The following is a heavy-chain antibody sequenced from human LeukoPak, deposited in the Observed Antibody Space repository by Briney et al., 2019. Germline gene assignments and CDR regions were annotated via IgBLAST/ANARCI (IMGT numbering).Heavy chain of an antibody. J-gene: IGHJ4*02. CDR1: GGSISSSSYY. V-gene: IGHV3-23*01. CDR2: ISTRGGTT. CDR3: AKVGEPYGSGSYYVDY. D-gene: IGHD3-10*01. Sequence: ETLSLTCTVSGGSISSSSYYWGWIRQAPGKGLEWVSAISTRGGTTYYADSVKGRFTISRDNSKNSLYLQLNSLRADDTAVYYCAKVGEPYGSGSYYVDYWGQGTLVTVSS.